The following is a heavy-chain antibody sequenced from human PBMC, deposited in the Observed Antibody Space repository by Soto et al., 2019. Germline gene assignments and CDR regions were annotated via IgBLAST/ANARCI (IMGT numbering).Heavy chain of an antibody. CDR1: GYTFTNYA. J-gene: IGHJ4*02. V-gene: IGHV1-18*04. Sequence: QVQLVQSGAEVKKPGASVKVSCTASGYTFTNYAISWVRQAPGQGLEWVGWSNAYSGDTHYAQNLQGRVTVNTDTSTSTAYMELKSLRSDDTAVYYCARAEKWVTGNMGGYWGQGTLVTVSS. CDR3: ARAEKWVTGNMGGY. CDR2: SNAYSGDT. D-gene: IGHD1-20*01.